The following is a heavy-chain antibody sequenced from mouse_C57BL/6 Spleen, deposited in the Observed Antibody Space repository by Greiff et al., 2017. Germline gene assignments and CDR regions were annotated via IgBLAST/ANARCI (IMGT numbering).Heavy chain of an antibody. V-gene: IGHV1-76*01. CDR1: GYTFTDYY. CDR3: ARGYYAGLAY. J-gene: IGHJ3*01. D-gene: IGHD1-1*02. Sequence: VQLQQSGAELVRPGASVKLSCKASGYTFTDYYINWVKQRPGQGLEWIARIYPGSGNTYYNEKFKGKATLTAEKSSSTAYMQLSSLTSEDSAVYFCARGYYAGLAYWGQGTLVTVSA. CDR2: IYPGSGNT.